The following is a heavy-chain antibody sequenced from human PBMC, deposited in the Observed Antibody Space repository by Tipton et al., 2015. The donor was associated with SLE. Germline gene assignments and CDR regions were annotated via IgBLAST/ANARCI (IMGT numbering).Heavy chain of an antibody. J-gene: IGHJ5*02. CDR1: GGSLSSSSYY. CDR3: ASIPPIVAAAESGFDP. D-gene: IGHD6-13*01. CDR2: IYYSGST. V-gene: IGHV4-39*07. Sequence: TLSLTCTVYGGSLSSSSYYWGWIRQPPGKGLEWIGSIYYSGSTYYNPSLKSRVTISVDTSKNQFSLKLSSVTAADTAVYYCASIPPIVAAAESGFDPWGQGTLVTVSS.